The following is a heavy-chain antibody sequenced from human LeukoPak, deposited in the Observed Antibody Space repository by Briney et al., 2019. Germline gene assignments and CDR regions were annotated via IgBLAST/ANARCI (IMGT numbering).Heavy chain of an antibody. Sequence: GGSLRLSCAASGFTFSSYGMHWVRQAPGKGLEWVAVISYDGSNKYYADSVKGRFTISRDNSKNTLYLQMNSLRAEDTAVYYCAKGVSSSSWPFDYWGQGTLVTVSS. CDR1: GFTFSSYG. CDR3: AKGVSSSSWPFDY. J-gene: IGHJ4*02. CDR2: ISYDGSNK. V-gene: IGHV3-30*18. D-gene: IGHD6-13*01.